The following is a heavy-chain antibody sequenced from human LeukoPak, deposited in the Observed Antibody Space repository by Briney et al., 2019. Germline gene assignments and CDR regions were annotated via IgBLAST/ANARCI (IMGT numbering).Heavy chain of an antibody. CDR3: AKDLDYDILTGYYPQRYFQH. D-gene: IGHD3-9*01. CDR2: INGDGSDT. CDR1: GFAFSRYW. Sequence: GGSLTLSCAASGFAFSRYWMHWVRQAPGKGPVWVSRINGDGSDTSYADSVKGRFTVSRVNSKNTLYLQMNSLRAEDTAVYYCAKDLDYDILTGYYPQRYFQHRGQGTLVTVSS. V-gene: IGHV3-74*01. J-gene: IGHJ1*01.